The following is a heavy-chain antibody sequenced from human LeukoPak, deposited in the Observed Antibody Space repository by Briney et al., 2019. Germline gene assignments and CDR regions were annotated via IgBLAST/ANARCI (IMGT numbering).Heavy chain of an antibody. CDR2: ISSDGSST. J-gene: IGHJ4*02. Sequence: GGSLRLSCAASGFTLSRYWMHWVRQAPGKGLVWVSRISSDGSSTVYADSLKGRITISRDNAENTLYLQMNSLRAEDTAVYYCARFNNGDFDYWGRGTLVTVSS. CDR1: GFTLSRYW. V-gene: IGHV3-74*01. D-gene: IGHD2-8*01. CDR3: ARFNNGDFDY.